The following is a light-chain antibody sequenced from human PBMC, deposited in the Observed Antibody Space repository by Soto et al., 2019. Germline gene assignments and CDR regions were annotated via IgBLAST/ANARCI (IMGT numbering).Light chain of an antibody. CDR3: QQYNSYST. V-gene: IGKV1-5*03. CDR1: QSISSW. CDR2: KAS. J-gene: IGKJ1*01. Sequence: DIQMTQSPSTLSASVGDRVTITCRASQSISSWLAWYQQKPGKAPKLLIYKASTLESGVPSRFSGSGSGTEFTLTISSLQPDDFATYYCQQYNSYSTFGPGTQVEI.